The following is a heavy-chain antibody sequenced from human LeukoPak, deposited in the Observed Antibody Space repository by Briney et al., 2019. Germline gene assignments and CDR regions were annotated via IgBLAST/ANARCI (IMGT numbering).Heavy chain of an antibody. V-gene: IGHV4-59*01. CDR1: GVSISSYY. CDR2: IYYSGST. J-gene: IGHJ3*01. Sequence: PSVTLSLTCAVSGVSISSYYWSWLRPPPGQGREGLGYIYYSGSTNYNPTLESRVTISVDTSNNQFSLKLSSVTAADTAVYYCAGEFRGGLWWGQGKMVTVSA. D-gene: IGHD3-10*01. CDR3: AGEFRGGLW.